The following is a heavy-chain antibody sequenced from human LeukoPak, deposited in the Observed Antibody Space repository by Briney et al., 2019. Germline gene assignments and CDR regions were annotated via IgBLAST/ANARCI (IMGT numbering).Heavy chain of an antibody. CDR1: GYSFAVYW. CDR3: ARGIEGYNYAPDH. Sequence: GESLKISCKGSGYSFAVYWIAWVRQMPGKGLGWMGIVYPANSDTRYSPSFQGQVTISADKSINTAYLQWTSLKASDTAIYYCARGIEGYNYAPDHWGQGTLVTVSS. CDR2: VYPANSDT. D-gene: IGHD5-18*01. J-gene: IGHJ5*02. V-gene: IGHV5-51*01.